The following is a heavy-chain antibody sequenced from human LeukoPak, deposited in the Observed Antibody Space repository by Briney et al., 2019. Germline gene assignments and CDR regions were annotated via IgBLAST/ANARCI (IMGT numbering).Heavy chain of an antibody. CDR2: MYYTGNT. D-gene: IGHD3/OR15-3a*01. CDR3: ARQTGSGLFTLP. Sequence: SETLSLTCTVSGVSISSSNSYWGWIRQPPGKGLEWFGSMYYTGNTYYNASLKSRVTISIDTSKNQISLRLTSVTATDTAMYYCARQTGSGLFTLPGGQGTLVTVSS. J-gene: IGHJ4*02. V-gene: IGHV4-39*01. CDR1: GVSISSSNSY.